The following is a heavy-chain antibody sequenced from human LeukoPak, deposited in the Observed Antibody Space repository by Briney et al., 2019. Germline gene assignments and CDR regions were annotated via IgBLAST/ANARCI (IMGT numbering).Heavy chain of an antibody. J-gene: IGHJ4*02. D-gene: IGHD2-2*01. V-gene: IGHV3-74*01. CDR3: ARTLTSSTSCLAY. Sequence: PGGSLRLSCAASGFTFSSYCMHWVRQAPGKGLVWVSRINSGGSSTSYADSVKGRFTISRDNAKNTLYLQMNSLRADDTAVYYCARTLTSSTSCLAYLGQGTLVTVSS. CDR1: GFTFSSYC. CDR2: INSGGSST.